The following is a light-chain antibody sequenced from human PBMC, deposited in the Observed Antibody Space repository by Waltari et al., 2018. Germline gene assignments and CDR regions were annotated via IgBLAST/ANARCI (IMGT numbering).Light chain of an antibody. Sequence: EIVMTQSPATLSVSPGERDTPSCRASQSVSSNLAWYQQKPGQAPRLLIYGASTRATGIPARFSGSGSGTEFTLTISSLQSEDFAVYYCQQYNNWPPLFGGGTKVEIK. CDR2: GAS. CDR1: QSVSSN. CDR3: QQYNNWPPL. V-gene: IGKV3-15*01. J-gene: IGKJ4*01.